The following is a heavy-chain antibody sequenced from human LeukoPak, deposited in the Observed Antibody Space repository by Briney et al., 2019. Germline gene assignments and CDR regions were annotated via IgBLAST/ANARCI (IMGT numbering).Heavy chain of an antibody. CDR2: IRSKANSYAT. CDR1: GFTFSGSA. CDR3: AKDRLSGSYYDGAFDI. D-gene: IGHD1-26*01. Sequence: GGSLRLSCAASGFTFSGSAMHWVRQASGKGLEWVGRIRSKANSYATAYAASVKGRFTISRDDSKNTAYLQMNSLKTEDTAVYSCAKDRLSGSYYDGAFDIWGQGTMVTVSS. V-gene: IGHV3-73*01. J-gene: IGHJ3*02.